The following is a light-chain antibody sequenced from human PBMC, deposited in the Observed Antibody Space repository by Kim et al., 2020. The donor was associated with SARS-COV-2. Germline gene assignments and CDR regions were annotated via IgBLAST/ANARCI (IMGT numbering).Light chain of an antibody. CDR3: QQNYSAPRT. CDR1: QGISSY. J-gene: IGKJ1*01. V-gene: IGKV1-8*01. Sequence: AIRITQSPSSLSASTGDRVTITCRASQGISSYLAWYQQKPGKAPKLLIYTASSLQSGVPSRFTGSGSETDFTLTISSLQPEDFATYYCQQNYSAPRTFGQGTKVDIK. CDR2: TAS.